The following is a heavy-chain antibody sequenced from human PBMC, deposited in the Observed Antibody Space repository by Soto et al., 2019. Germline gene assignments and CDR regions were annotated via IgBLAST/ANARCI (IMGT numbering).Heavy chain of an antibody. Sequence: EVQLVESGGGLVQPGGSLRLSCAASGFTFSSYSMNWVRQAPGKGLEWVSYISSSSSTIYYADSVKGRFTISRDNAKNSLYLQMNSLRAEDTDVYYCASSSDYDYIWGSYRYGAGGSFAYWGQGTLVTVSS. CDR3: ASSSDYDYIWGSYRYGAGGSFAY. V-gene: IGHV3-48*01. CDR2: ISSSSSTI. D-gene: IGHD3-16*02. CDR1: GFTFSSYS. J-gene: IGHJ4*02.